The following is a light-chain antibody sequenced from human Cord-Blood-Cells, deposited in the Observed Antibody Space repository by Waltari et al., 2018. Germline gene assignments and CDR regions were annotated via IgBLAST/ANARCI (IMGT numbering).Light chain of an antibody. CDR2: EVS. CDR1: SSDVGGSNY. CDR3: SSYTSSSTLYV. J-gene: IGLJ1*01. V-gene: IGLV2-14*01. Sequence: QSALTQPAPVSGPSGHSITISCNGTSSDVGGSNYCSCYQQHPGKAPKLMNYEVSNRPSGVSNRFSGSKSGNTASLTISGLQAEDEADYYCSSYTSSSTLYVFGTGTKVTVL.